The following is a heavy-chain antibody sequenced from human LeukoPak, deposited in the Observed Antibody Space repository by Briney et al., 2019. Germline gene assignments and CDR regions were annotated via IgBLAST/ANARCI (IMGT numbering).Heavy chain of an antibody. CDR1: GGSISSYY. J-gene: IGHJ4*02. CDR2: IYTSGST. D-gene: IGHD3-10*01. CDR3: ARRRMVRGVIITFDY. V-gene: IGHV4-4*07. Sequence: SETLSLTCTVSGGSISSYYWSWIRQPAGKGLEWIGRIYTSGSTNYNPSLKSRVTISVDTSKNQFSLKLSSVTAADTAVYYCARRRMVRGVIITFDYWGQGTLVTVSS.